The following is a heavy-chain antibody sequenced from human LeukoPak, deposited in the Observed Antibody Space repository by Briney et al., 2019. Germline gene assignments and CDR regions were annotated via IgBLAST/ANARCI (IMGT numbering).Heavy chain of an antibody. J-gene: IGHJ5*02. D-gene: IGHD2-8*01. CDR1: GGSISSYY. Sequence: SETLSLTCPVSGGSISSYYWSWIRQPPGKGLEWIGYIYYSGSTNYNPSLKSRVTISVDTSKNQFSLKLSSVTAADTAVYYCARQVYVRYNWFDPWGQGTLVTVSS. CDR3: ARQVYVRYNWFDP. V-gene: IGHV4-59*01. CDR2: IYYSGST.